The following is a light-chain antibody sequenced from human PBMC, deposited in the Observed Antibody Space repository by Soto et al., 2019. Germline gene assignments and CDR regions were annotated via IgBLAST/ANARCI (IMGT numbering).Light chain of an antibody. Sequence: QSVLTQPPSVSEAPRQRVTISCSGRSSNIGKNAVSWYQRSPGKAPKLLIYYDDLLPSGVSDRFSGSKSGTSASLAINGLQSEDEADYFCAAWDDSLSGPVFGGGTKLTVL. CDR3: AAWDDSLSGPV. V-gene: IGLV1-36*01. CDR2: YDD. J-gene: IGLJ2*01. CDR1: SSNIGKNA.